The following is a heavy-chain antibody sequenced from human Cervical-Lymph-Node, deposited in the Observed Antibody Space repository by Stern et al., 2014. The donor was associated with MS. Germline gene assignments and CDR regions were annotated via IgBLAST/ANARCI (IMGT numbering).Heavy chain of an antibody. V-gene: IGHV3-30*01. J-gene: IGHJ4*02. CDR1: GFTFSSYA. CDR3: ARDPRLFGSSGYLDY. D-gene: IGHD3-22*01. Sequence: VQLLESGGGVVQPGRSLRLSCAASGFTFSSYAMHWVRQAPGKGLEWVAVISYDGSNKYYADSVKGRFTISRDNSKNTLYLQMKSLRAEDTAVYYCARDPRLFGSSGYLDYWGQGTLVTVSS. CDR2: ISYDGSNK.